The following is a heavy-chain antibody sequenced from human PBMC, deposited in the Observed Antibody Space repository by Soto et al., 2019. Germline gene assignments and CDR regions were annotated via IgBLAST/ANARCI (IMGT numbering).Heavy chain of an antibody. J-gene: IGHJ4*02. CDR3: ARQVTGTMRVRPYFDY. D-gene: IGHD1-7*01. CDR1: GGSISSSSYY. Sequence: SETLSLTCTVSGGSISSSSYYWGWIRQPPGKGLEWIGSIYYSGSTYYNPSLKSRVTISVDTSKNQFSLKLSSVTAADTAVYYCARQVTGTMRVRPYFDYRGQGTLVTVSS. V-gene: IGHV4-39*01. CDR2: IYYSGST.